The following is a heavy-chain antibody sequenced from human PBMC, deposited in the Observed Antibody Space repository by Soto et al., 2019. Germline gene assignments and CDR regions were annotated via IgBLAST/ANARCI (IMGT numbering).Heavy chain of an antibody. D-gene: IGHD5-12*01. Sequence: QVQLVQSGAEVREPGASVKVSCKASGYSFTSLDINWVRQTTGQGLEWMGWMQPSSGRTGYAQKFQGRVTMTRDTSINTAYMELSSLTSDDTAFYYCARVAHQSLDYWGLGTLVTVSS. J-gene: IGHJ4*02. CDR3: ARVAHQSLDY. CDR1: GYSFTSLD. CDR2: MQPSSGRT. V-gene: IGHV1-8*01.